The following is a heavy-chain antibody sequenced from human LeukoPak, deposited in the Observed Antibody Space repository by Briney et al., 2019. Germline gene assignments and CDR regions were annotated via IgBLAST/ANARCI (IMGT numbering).Heavy chain of an antibody. Sequence: SETLSLTCTVSGGSISSYYWSWIRQPPGKGLEWIGYIYYSGSTNYNPSLKSRVTISVDTSKNQFSLKLNSVTAADTAVYYCARHAPYGPYGSGSYYNPFDYWGQGTLVTVSS. V-gene: IGHV4-59*08. D-gene: IGHD3-10*01. CDR3: ARHAPYGPYGSGSYYNPFDY. J-gene: IGHJ4*02. CDR1: GGSISSYY. CDR2: IYYSGST.